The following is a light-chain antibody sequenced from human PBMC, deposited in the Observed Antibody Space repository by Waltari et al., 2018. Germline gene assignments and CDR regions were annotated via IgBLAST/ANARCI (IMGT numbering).Light chain of an antibody. CDR3: QQRFNWIFT. CDR1: ETIGSS. J-gene: IGKJ3*01. CDR2: DAS. V-gene: IGKV3-11*01. Sequence: VLTQSPATLSLSPGERATLSCRPSETIGSSLAWYQQRPGQAPRLLIYDASNRATGVPARFSGSGSGTDFTLTISSLESEDFAVYYCQQRFNWIFTFGPGTKVDI.